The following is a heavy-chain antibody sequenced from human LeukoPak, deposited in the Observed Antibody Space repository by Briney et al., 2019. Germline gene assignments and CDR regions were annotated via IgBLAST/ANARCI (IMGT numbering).Heavy chain of an antibody. Sequence: GGSLRLSCAASGFTFNNYAMTWVRQAPGKGLEWVSLISGSGGSTYYADSVKGRFTISRDNSKNTLYLQMNSLRAENTAEYYCARGAAAAGTVYWGQGTLVTVSS. CDR2: ISGSGGST. CDR1: GFTFNNYA. CDR3: ARGAAAAGTVY. D-gene: IGHD6-13*01. J-gene: IGHJ4*02. V-gene: IGHV3-23*01.